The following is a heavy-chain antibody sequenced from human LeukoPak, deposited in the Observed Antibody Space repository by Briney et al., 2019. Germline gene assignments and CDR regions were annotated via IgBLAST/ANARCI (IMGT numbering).Heavy chain of an antibody. CDR2: ISAYNGNT. J-gene: IGHJ3*02. CDR3: ARDKIRNYGAAFDI. V-gene: IGHV1-18*01. D-gene: IGHD4-17*01. Sequence: ASVKVSRTASGYTFTSYGISWVRQAPGQGLEWLGWISAYNGNTNYAQKLQGRVTMTTDTSTSTAYMELRSLRSDDTAVYYCARDKIRNYGAAFDIWGQGTMVTVSS. CDR1: GYTFTSYG.